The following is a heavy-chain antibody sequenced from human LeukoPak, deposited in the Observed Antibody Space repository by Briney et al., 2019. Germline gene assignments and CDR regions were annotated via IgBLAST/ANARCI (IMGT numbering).Heavy chain of an antibody. V-gene: IGHV3-21*01. CDR2: ITASSTAI. J-gene: IGHJ4*02. Sequence: GGSLRLSCAASGFTFNTYTMNWVRQAPGKGLEWVSSITASSTAIYSADSVKGRFTISRDNAKNTLYLQMSSLRAEDTAVYYCARGPAANSGSYYVGDNWGQGSLVIVSS. CDR3: ARGPAANSGSYYVGDN. D-gene: IGHD1-26*01. CDR1: GFTFNTYT.